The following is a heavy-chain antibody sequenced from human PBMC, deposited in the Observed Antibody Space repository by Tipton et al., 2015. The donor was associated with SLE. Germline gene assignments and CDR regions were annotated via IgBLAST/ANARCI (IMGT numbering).Heavy chain of an antibody. CDR3: AREGVPYNWFDP. CDR2: IYYSGGT. Sequence: TLSLTCTVSGGSISSRYWGWIRQPPGKGLEWIGYIYYSGGTNDNPSLKSRVTISVDTSKNQFSLKLSSVTAADTAVYYCAREGVPYNWFDPWGQGTLVTVSS. J-gene: IGHJ5*02. V-gene: IGHV4-59*11. CDR1: GGSISSRY.